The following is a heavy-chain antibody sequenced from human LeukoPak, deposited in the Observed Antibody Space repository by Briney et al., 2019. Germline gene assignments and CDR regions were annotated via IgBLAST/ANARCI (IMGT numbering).Heavy chain of an antibody. CDR3: ASHGGVHYYYYMDV. CDR2: IRYDGSKK. D-gene: IGHD3-16*01. CDR1: GFIFSSYG. Sequence: TGGSLRLSCAASGFIFSSYGMHWVRQAPGKGLEWVAFIRYDGSKKYYADSVKGRFTISRDNSKNTLYLQMNSLRAEDTAVYYCASHGGVHYYYYMDVWGKGTTVTISS. V-gene: IGHV3-30*02. J-gene: IGHJ6*03.